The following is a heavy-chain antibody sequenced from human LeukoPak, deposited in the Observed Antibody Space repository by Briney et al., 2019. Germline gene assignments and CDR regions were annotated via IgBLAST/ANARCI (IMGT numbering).Heavy chain of an antibody. CDR3: AGPMTEIDY. J-gene: IGHJ4*02. D-gene: IGHD2-21*02. CDR2: ISVDGDTT. CDR1: GFTFSSYA. Sequence: GGSLTLSCAASGFTFSSYAMSWVRQAPGKGLEWVSTISVDGDTTRYADSVKGRFTISRDNAKNTLYLQMNSLRAEDTAVYYCAGPMTEIDYWGQGTLVTVSS. V-gene: IGHV3-23*01.